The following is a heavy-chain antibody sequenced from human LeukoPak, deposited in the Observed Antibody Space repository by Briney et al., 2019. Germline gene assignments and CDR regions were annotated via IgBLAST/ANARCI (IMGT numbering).Heavy chain of an antibody. V-gene: IGHV1-18*01. CDR3: ARDPRKFVVVPAASEY. CDR2: ISAYNGNT. D-gene: IGHD2-2*01. CDR1: GYTFTSYG. J-gene: IGHJ4*02. Sequence: ASVKVSCRASGYTFTSYGISWVRQAPGQGLEWMGWISAYNGNTNYAQKLQGRVTMTTDTSTSTAYMELRSLRSDDTAVYYCARDPRKFVVVPAASEYWGQGTLVTVSS.